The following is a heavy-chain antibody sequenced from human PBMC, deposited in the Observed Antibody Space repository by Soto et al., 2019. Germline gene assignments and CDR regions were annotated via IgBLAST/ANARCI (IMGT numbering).Heavy chain of an antibody. V-gene: IGHV3-53*01. CDR3: ARDPSYYDSSGYYF. J-gene: IGHJ4*02. CDR1: GFTVSSNY. Sequence: SGGSLRLSCAASGFTVSSNYMSWVRQAPGKGLEWVSVIYSGGSTYYADSVKGRFTISRDNSKNTLYLQMNSLRAEDTAVYYCARDPSYYDSSGYYFWGQGTLVTVSS. CDR2: IYSGGST. D-gene: IGHD3-22*01.